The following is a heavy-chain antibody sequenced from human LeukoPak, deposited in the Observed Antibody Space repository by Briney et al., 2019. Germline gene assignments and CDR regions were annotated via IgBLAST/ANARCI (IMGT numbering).Heavy chain of an antibody. V-gene: IGHV3-21*01. D-gene: IGHD1-26*01. CDR1: GFPFSNNA. CDR2: ISSSSTYI. J-gene: IGHJ4*01. CDR3: AREVGNAFDY. Sequence: SFAGNGFPFSNNAKNWVRQAPRKGLEWVSSISSSSTYIYYADSVKGRFTISRDNAKNSLYLQMNSLRAEDTAFYYCAREVGNAFDYW.